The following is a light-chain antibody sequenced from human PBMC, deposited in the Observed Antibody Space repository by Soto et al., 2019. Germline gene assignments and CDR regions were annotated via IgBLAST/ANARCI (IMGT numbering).Light chain of an antibody. V-gene: IGKV3-20*01. CDR3: QQYGSSPWT. CDR2: GAS. J-gene: IGKJ1*01. CDR1: QSVSNNY. Sequence: EIVLTQSPGTLSLSPGERATLSCRASQSVSNNYLAWYQQKPGQAPRLLIYGASSRDTGIPDRFSGSGSGTDFTLTISRLEPEDFAVYYCQQYGSSPWTFGQGTKVDI.